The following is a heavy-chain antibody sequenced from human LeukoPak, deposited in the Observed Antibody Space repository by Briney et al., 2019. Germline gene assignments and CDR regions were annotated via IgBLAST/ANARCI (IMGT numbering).Heavy chain of an antibody. CDR1: GGSISSRNW. Sequence: KTSETLSLTCAVSGGSISSRNWWSWVRQPPGKGLEWIGEIYHSGSTNYNPSLKTRVTISVDTSKNQFSLKLSSVTAADTAVYFCARRDDSSGYHKIFDYWGPGTLVTVSS. V-gene: IGHV4-4*02. D-gene: IGHD3-22*01. CDR3: ARRDDSSGYHKIFDY. J-gene: IGHJ4*02. CDR2: IYHSGST.